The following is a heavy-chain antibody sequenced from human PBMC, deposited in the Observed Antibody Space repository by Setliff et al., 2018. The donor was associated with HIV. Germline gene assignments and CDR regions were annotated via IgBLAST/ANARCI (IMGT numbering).Heavy chain of an antibody. V-gene: IGHV1-46*01. Sequence: ASVKVSCKASGDTFTSYYMHWVRRAPGQGLEWMGMISPSGAPTKYAQRLQGRVTLTRDTSSSTVYVELSSLRSDDTAVYYCAREAEQGERSSSWYFDYWGQGTLVTVSS. CDR3: AREAEQGERSSSWYFDY. CDR2: ISPSGAPT. D-gene: IGHD6-6*01. J-gene: IGHJ4*02. CDR1: GDTFTSYY.